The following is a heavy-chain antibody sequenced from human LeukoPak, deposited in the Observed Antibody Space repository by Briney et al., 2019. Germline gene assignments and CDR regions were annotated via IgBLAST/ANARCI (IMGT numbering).Heavy chain of an antibody. Sequence: GGSLRLSCAASGFTFSSYWMHWVRQAPGKGLVWVSAISGSGGSTYYADSVKGRFTISRDNSKNTLYLQMNSLRAEDTAVYYCAKLHFGVVITDNWFDPWGQGTLVTVSS. CDR3: AKLHFGVVITDNWFDP. J-gene: IGHJ5*02. D-gene: IGHD3-3*01. CDR2: ISGSGGST. CDR1: GFTFSSYW. V-gene: IGHV3-23*01.